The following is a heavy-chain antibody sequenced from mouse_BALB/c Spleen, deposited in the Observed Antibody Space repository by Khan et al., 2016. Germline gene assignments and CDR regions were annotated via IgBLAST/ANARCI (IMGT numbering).Heavy chain of an antibody. CDR1: GYTFTSYW. V-gene: IGHV1-7*01. CDR3: ARTATWDFDV. D-gene: IGHD1-2*01. Sequence: QVQLQQSGAELAKPGASVKMSCKASGYTFTSYWMHWVKQRPGQGLEWIGYINPSTGYTEYNQKFKDKATLTADKSSSTAYMQLSSLTSEDSAVYYCARTATWDFDVWGAGTTVTVSS. J-gene: IGHJ1*01. CDR2: INPSTGYT.